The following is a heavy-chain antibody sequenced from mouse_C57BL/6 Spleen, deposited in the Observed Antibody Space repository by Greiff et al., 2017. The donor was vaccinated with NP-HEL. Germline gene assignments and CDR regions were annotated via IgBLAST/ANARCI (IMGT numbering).Heavy chain of an antibody. CDR3: ARSRGSSYGGY. J-gene: IGHJ2*01. Sequence: VQLQQSGAELVMPGASVKLSCKASGYTFTSYWMHWVKQRPGQGLEWIGEIDPSDSYTNYNQKFKGKSTLTVDKSSSTAYMQLSSLTSEDSAVYYWARSRGSSYGGYWGQGTTLTVSS. CDR2: IDPSDSYT. D-gene: IGHD1-1*01. CDR1: GYTFTSYW. V-gene: IGHV1-69*01.